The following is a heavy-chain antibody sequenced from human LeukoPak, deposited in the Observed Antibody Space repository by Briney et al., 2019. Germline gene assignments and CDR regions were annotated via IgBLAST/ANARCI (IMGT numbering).Heavy chain of an antibody. CDR3: ARHHPRKWQVDY. CDR2: IYYSGST. Sequence: PSETLSLTCTVSGGSISSYYWSWIRRPPGKGLEWIGYIYYSGSTNYNPSLKSRVTISVDTSKNQFSLKLSSVTAADTAVYYCARHHPRKWQVDYWGQGTLVTVSS. D-gene: IGHD1-14*01. V-gene: IGHV4-59*08. CDR1: GGSISSYY. J-gene: IGHJ4*02.